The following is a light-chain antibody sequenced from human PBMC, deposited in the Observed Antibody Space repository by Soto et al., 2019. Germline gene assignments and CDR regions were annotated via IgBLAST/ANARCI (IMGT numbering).Light chain of an antibody. CDR2: VAS. CDR3: QQSNNFPYT. J-gene: IGKJ2*01. V-gene: IGKV1-12*01. Sequence: DIQMTQSPSSVSASVGDRVAITCRASHDVGTWLAWYQQKPGKAPKLLISVASSLQSGVPARFSGGGSRTDFTLTISNLQPEDFATYYCQQSNNFPYTFGQGTKLEIK. CDR1: HDVGTW.